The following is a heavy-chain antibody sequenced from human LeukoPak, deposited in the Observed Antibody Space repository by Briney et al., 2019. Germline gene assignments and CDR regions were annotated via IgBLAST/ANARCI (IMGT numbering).Heavy chain of an antibody. D-gene: IGHD5-18*01. V-gene: IGHV4-39*07. CDR3: ARVDTATVHFDY. CDR1: GGSISSSSYY. Sequence: SETLSLTCTVSGGSISSSSYYWGWIRQPPGKGLEWIGSIYYSGSTYYNPSLKSRVTISVDTSKNQFSLKLSSVTAADTAVYYCARVDTATVHFDYWGQGTLVTVSS. J-gene: IGHJ4*02. CDR2: IYYSGST.